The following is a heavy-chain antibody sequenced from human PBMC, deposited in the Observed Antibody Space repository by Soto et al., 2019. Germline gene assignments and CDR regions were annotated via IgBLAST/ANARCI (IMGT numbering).Heavy chain of an antibody. D-gene: IGHD6-19*01. CDR2: ISSSSSYI. J-gene: IGHJ4*02. CDR1: GFTFSSYS. V-gene: IGHV3-21*01. Sequence: GGSLRLSCAASGFTFSSYSMNWVRQAPGKGLEWVSSISSSSSYIYYADSVKGRFTISRDNAKNSLYLQMNSLRAEDTAVYYCARGLGVAGPYFDYWGQGTLVTVSS. CDR3: ARGLGVAGPYFDY.